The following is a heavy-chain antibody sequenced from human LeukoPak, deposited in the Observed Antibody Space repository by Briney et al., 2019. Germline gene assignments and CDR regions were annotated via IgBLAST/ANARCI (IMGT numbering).Heavy chain of an antibody. CDR2: IISDEGST. CDR3: ARVVYAFDI. J-gene: IGHJ3*02. D-gene: IGHD5/OR15-5a*01. V-gene: IGHV3-74*01. Sequence: GGSLRLSCAASGFTFSSYLMHWVRQAPGKGLVWVSHIISDEGSTSYADSVKGRFTISRDNAKNTLYLQMNSLRADDTAVYYCARVVYAFDIWGQGTMVTVSS. CDR1: GFTFSSYL.